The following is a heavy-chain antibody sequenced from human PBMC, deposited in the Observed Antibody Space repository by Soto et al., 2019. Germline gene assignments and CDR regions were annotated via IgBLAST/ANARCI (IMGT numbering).Heavy chain of an antibody. J-gene: IGHJ3*02. Sequence: PGGSLRLSCAASGFTFSSYWMHWVRQAPGKGLVWVSRINSDGSSTSYADSVKGRFTISRDNAKNTLYLHMNSLRAEDTAVYDCEKASDFWSGNDPFNIWGQGKMVTVSS. CDR3: EKASDFWSGNDPFNI. CDR1: GFTFSSYW. V-gene: IGHV3-74*01. CDR2: INSDGSST. D-gene: IGHD3-3*01.